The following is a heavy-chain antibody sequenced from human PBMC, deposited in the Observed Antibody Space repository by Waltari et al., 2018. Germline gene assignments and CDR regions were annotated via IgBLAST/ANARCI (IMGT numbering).Heavy chain of an antibody. CDR2: INPNSGNT. CDR1: GYTFTGYY. D-gene: IGHD2-8*02. V-gene: IGHV1-8*03. CDR3: ARGRGGVGDY. J-gene: IGHJ4*02. Sequence: QVQLVQSGAEVKKPGASVKVSCKASGYTFTGYYMHWVRQAPGQGLEWMGWINPNSGNTGYAQKFQGRVTITRNTSISTAYMELSSLRSEDTAVYYCARGRGGVGDYWGQGTLVTVSS.